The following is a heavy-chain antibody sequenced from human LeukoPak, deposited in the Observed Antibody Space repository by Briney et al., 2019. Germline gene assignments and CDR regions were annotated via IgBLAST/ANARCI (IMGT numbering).Heavy chain of an antibody. D-gene: IGHD3-16*01. CDR1: GFTFSGYG. J-gene: IGHJ4*02. CDR3: ARVWDAAFDY. Sequence: GGSLRLSCAATGFTFSGYGMHWVRQAPGKGLEWVAFIRYDGSDKYYADSVKGRFTISRDNSKNTLYLQMNSLGAEDTAVYYCARVWDAAFDYWGQGTLVTVSS. CDR2: IRYDGSDK. V-gene: IGHV3-30*02.